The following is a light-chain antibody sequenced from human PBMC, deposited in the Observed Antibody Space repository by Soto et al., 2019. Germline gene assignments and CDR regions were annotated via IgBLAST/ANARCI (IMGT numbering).Light chain of an antibody. J-gene: IGLJ1*01. Sequence: QSVLTQPGSVSGSPGQSVTISCTGTSSDVGGYNYVSWYQQHPGKAPKLMIYDVSKRPSGVPNRFSGSKSGNTASLTISGLQAEDEADYYCCSYAGSYTVVFGTGTKVTVL. CDR2: DVS. V-gene: IGLV2-11*01. CDR3: CSYAGSYTVV. CDR1: SSDVGGYNY.